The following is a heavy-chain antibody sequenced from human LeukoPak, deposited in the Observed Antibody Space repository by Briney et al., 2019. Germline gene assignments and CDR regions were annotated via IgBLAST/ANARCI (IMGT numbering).Heavy chain of an antibody. CDR2: VKSKTDGGTT. J-gene: IGHJ5*02. V-gene: IGHV3-15*01. CDR3: TTDGGGKGFDP. D-gene: IGHD3-16*01. CDR1: GFTFSNAW. Sequence: GGSLRLSCTASGFTFSNAWMSWVRQAPGKGPEWVGRVKSKTDGGTTDYAAPVKGRFTISRDDSKNTLYLQMNSLKTEDTAVYYCTTDGGGKGFDPWAREPWSPSPQ.